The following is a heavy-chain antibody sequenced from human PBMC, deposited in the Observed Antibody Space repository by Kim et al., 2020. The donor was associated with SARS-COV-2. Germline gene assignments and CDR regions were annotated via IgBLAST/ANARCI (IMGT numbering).Heavy chain of an antibody. V-gene: IGHV3-23*01. J-gene: IGHJ4*02. Sequence: GGSLRLSCAASGFTFSSYAMSWVRQAPGKGLEWVSAISGSGGSTYYADSVKGRFTISRDNSKNTLYLQMNSLRAEDTAVYYCAKIPPIPMIVVVIGYFDYWGQGTLVTVSS. CDR2: ISGSGGST. CDR3: AKIPPIPMIVVVIGYFDY. D-gene: IGHD3-22*01. CDR1: GFTFSSYA.